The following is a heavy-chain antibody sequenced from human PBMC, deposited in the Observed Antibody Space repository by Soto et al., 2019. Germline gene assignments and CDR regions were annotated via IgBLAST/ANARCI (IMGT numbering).Heavy chain of an antibody. D-gene: IGHD1-1*01. Sequence: QIQLVQSGAAVKKPGASVKVSCKASGYTFFDYGVSWVRQAPGQGLEWMGGVSPKSGNTDYARKVQGRVTMTTDRSRSTADREPRGRISDDTGVYDGARGRTASSIGPLLVGGQGTLVSVSS. J-gene: IGHJ1*01. CDR3: ARGRTASSIGPLLV. V-gene: IGHV1-18*01. CDR1: GYTFFDYG. CDR2: VSPKSGNT.